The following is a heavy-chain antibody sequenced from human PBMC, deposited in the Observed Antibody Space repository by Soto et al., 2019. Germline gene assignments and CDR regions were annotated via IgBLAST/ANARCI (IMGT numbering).Heavy chain of an antibody. Sequence: GSLRLSCAASGFTFSSYAMSWVRQAPGKGLEWVSAISGSGGSTYYADSVKGRFTISRDNAKNTLYLQMNSLRAEDTAVYYCARDIVVVPAAIPNAFDIWGQGTMVTVSS. J-gene: IGHJ3*02. CDR3: ARDIVVVPAAIPNAFDI. V-gene: IGHV3-23*01. CDR2: ISGSGGST. CDR1: GFTFSSYA. D-gene: IGHD2-2*01.